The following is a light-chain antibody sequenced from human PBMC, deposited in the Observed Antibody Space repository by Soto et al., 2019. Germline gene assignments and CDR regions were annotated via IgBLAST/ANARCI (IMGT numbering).Light chain of an antibody. CDR1: QSVFNNN. V-gene: IGKV3-20*01. J-gene: IGKJ2*01. Sequence: EIVLTQSPGTLSMSPGERATLSCRASQSVFNNNLAWYQQKPGQAPRLLMFGASSRATGIPDRFSGSGSGTDVTLTISRLESEDFAIYHCQQYGGSPRTFGPGTKLEIK. CDR2: GAS. CDR3: QQYGGSPRT.